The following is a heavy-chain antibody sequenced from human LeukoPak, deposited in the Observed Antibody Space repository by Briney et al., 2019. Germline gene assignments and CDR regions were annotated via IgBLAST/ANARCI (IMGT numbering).Heavy chain of an antibody. V-gene: IGHV4-39*01. J-gene: IGHJ5*02. Sequence: NPSETLSLTCSVSDDSISSSCYFWGWIRQPPGKGLEWIGSTYYSGSTYYNPSLKSRVTISVDTSKNQFSLKLSSVTAADTAVYYCARQGSTYFYGSGNKQSWGQGTLVTVSS. CDR1: DDSISSSCYF. CDR3: ARQGSTYFYGSGNKQS. D-gene: IGHD3-10*01. CDR2: TYYSGST.